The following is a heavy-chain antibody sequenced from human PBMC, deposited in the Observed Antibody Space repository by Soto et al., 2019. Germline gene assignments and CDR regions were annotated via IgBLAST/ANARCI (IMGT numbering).Heavy chain of an antibody. J-gene: IGHJ5*02. CDR1: GHTFTTDD. CDR2: VDPNSGNT. V-gene: IGHV1-8*01. Sequence: QVQLVQSGAEVKKPGASVKVSCKASGHTFTTDDINWVRQATGQGPERIGWVDPNSGNTGYAQKFQGRVTMTGDTSLSTVYMELRSLTSEDTAVYYCARYERGAAFSSWGQGTPVTVSS. D-gene: IGHD6-13*01. CDR3: ARYERGAAFSS.